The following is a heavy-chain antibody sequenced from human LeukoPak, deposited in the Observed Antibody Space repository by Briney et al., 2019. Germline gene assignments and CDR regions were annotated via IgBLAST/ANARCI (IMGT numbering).Heavy chain of an antibody. CDR1: GGSISSSSYY. CDR3: ARNWFYNDSRGNHPLYYFDY. V-gene: IGHV4-39*01. Sequence: SEPLSLTCTVSGGSISSSSYYWGWIRQPPGEGLEWIGSIYYSGSTYYKLSLKSRVTISVDTSKNQFSLKLSSVTAADTAVYYCARNWFYNDSRGNHPLYYFDYWGQGTLVTVSS. CDR2: IYYSGST. J-gene: IGHJ4*02. D-gene: IGHD3-22*01.